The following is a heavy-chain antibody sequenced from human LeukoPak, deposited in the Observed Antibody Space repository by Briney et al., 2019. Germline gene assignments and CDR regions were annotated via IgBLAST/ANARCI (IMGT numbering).Heavy chain of an antibody. CDR3: ARSAFDSSGWKGNDC. CDR2: INHRGSA. CDR1: VGSFSDYH. Sequence: SETLSLTCAVYVGSFSDYHWSWIRQSPGKGLEWIGEINHRGSANYNPSLQSRVTMSVDTSKNQFSLRLTSVTVADTAVYYCARSAFDSSGWKGNDCWGQGTLVTVSS. V-gene: IGHV4-34*01. D-gene: IGHD6-19*01. J-gene: IGHJ4*02.